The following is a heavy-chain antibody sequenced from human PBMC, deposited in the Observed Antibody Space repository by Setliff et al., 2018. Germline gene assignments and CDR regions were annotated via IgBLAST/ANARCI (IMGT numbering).Heavy chain of an antibody. J-gene: IGHJ5*02. D-gene: IGHD6-6*01. CDR2: INHSGTT. V-gene: IGHV4-34*01. CDR1: GGTFSDYY. CDR3: ARGRNVAARLLDT. Sequence: SETLSLTCTAYGGTFSDYYWTWIRQPPGKGLEWIGEINHSGTTNYNPSLKSRVTISVDTSKNQFSLTMSSVTAADAAVYYCARGRNVAARLLDTWGQGSRGTV.